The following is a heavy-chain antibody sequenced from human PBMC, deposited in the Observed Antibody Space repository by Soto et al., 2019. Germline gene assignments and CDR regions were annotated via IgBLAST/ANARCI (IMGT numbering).Heavy chain of an antibody. CDR1: GYTFTSYG. CDR2: ISAYNGNT. J-gene: IGHJ4*02. V-gene: IGHV1-18*01. D-gene: IGHD3-9*01. CDR3: ARVNYDILTGYFYYFDY. Sequence: ASVKVSCKASGYTFTSYGISWVRQAPGQGLEWMGWISAYNGNTNYAQKLQGRVTMTTDTSTSTAYTELRSLRSDDTAVYYCARVNYDILTGYFYYFDYWGQGTLVTVSS.